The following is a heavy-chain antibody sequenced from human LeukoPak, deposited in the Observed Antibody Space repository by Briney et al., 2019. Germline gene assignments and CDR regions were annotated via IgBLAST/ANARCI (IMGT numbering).Heavy chain of an antibody. CDR3: ARDGDTYYYDSSGYLY. CDR1: GFTFSSYA. CDR2: ISHDGSNK. D-gene: IGHD3-22*01. V-gene: IGHV3-30-3*01. Sequence: GGSLRLSCAASGFTFSSYAMHWVRQAPGKGLEWVAVISHDGSNKYYADSVKGRFTISRGNSKNTLYLQMNSLRAEDTAVYYCARDGDTYYYDSSGYLYWGQGTLVTVSS. J-gene: IGHJ4*02.